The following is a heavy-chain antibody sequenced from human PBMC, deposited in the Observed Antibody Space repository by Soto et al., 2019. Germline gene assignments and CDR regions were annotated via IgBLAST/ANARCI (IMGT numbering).Heavy chain of an antibody. D-gene: IGHD4-17*01. CDR1: GFTFSTSA. CDR2: IVVGSGDT. Sequence: SVKVSCKASGFTFSTSAVQWVRQARGQRLEWIGWIVVGSGDTKYTQKFQERVTISRDTSTSTAYMELSSLRSEDTAVYYCDRYNGDYVTTWGQGTLVTVSS. V-gene: IGHV1-58*01. J-gene: IGHJ5*02. CDR3: DRYNGDYVTT.